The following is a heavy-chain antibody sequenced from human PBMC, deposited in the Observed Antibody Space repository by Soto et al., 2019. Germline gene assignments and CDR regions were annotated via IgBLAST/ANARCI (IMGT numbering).Heavy chain of an antibody. Sequence: EVQLVETGGGLIQPGGSLRLSCAASGLTVSSSYMSWVRQAPGKGLEWVSLIYSGGSTYYADSVKGRFTISRDNSKNTLYLQMNSLRAEDTAVYYCVRSSGSGQGYLDYWGQGTLVTVSS. V-gene: IGHV3-53*02. J-gene: IGHJ4*02. CDR3: VRSSGSGQGYLDY. D-gene: IGHD3-10*01. CDR2: IYSGGST. CDR1: GLTVSSSY.